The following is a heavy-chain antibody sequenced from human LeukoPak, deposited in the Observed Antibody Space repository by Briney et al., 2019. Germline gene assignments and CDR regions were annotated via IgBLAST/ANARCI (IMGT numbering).Heavy chain of an antibody. CDR3: ARGGSSSWFDY. CDR1: GYRFTSYA. V-gene: IGHV7-4-1*02. J-gene: IGHJ4*02. Sequence: ASVKVSCKASGYRFTSYAMNWVRQVPGQGLECMGWINTNTGNPTYAQGFTGRFVFSLDTSVSTAFLQINSLKAEDTAVYYCARGGSSSWFDYWGQGTLVTVSS. CDR2: INTNTGNP. D-gene: IGHD6-13*01.